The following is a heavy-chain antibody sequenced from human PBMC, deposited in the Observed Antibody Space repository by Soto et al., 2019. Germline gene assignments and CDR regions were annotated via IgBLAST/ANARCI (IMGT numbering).Heavy chain of an antibody. CDR2: IYPGDSDT. CDR1: GYSFTNYW. Sequence: PGESLKISCKGSGYSFTNYWIGWVRQMPGKGLEWMGIIYPGDSDTRYSPSFQGQVTISADKSITTAYLQWSSLKASDTAMYYCARQRRGSRVTSWGSTTYYYYYGMDVWGQGTTVTVSS. D-gene: IGHD3-16*01. J-gene: IGHJ6*02. V-gene: IGHV5-51*01. CDR3: ARQRRGSRVTSWGSTTYYYYYGMDV.